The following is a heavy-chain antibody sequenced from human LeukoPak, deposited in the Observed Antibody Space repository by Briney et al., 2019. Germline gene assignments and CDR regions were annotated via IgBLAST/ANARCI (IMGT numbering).Heavy chain of an antibody. Sequence: GGSLRLSCVASGFTFSSYWMHWVRQAPGKGLVWVSHINSDGSSTTYADSVKGRFTISRDNAKNSLYLQMNSLRAEDTAVYYCARPFIKTRYNWNDVAAFDIWGQGTMVTVSS. CDR1: GFTFSSYW. J-gene: IGHJ3*02. CDR3: ARPFIKTRYNWNDVAAFDI. V-gene: IGHV3-74*01. CDR2: INSDGSST. D-gene: IGHD1-1*01.